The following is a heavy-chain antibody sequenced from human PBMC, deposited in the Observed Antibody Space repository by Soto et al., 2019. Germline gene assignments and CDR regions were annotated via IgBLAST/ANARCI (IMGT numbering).Heavy chain of an antibody. J-gene: IGHJ5*02. V-gene: IGHV3-74*03. CDR1: GFTFSYFW. Sequence: EEQLVESGGALVQPGGSLRLSCAASGFTFSYFWIYWVRQAPGKGLAWVSHINSDGSSGTYADSVKGRFTISRDNGKNTLYLQMNNLRAEDTAVYFCARDRGSYFSLDLWGQGTLVTVSS. D-gene: IGHD1-26*01. CDR2: INSDGSSG. CDR3: ARDRGSYFSLDL.